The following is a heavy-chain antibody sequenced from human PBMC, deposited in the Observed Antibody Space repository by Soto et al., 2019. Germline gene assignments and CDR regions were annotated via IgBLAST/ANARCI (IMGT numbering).Heavy chain of an antibody. Sequence: QVQLVQSGAEVKKPGASVKLSCEASGYTFTSYSLHWVRQAPGQGLEWMGIINPSGGTTTYAQEFQGRVTTTRDTSTSTVYMELSSLTSEDTAIYFCARDPRGYCSGGRCYSLDYWGQGTLVTVSS. D-gene: IGHD2-15*01. CDR2: INPSGGTT. CDR1: GYTFTSYS. CDR3: ARDPRGYCSGGRCYSLDY. J-gene: IGHJ4*02. V-gene: IGHV1-46*01.